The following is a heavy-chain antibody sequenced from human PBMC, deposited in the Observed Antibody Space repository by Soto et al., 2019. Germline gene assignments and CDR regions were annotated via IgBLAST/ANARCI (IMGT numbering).Heavy chain of an antibody. CDR3: ARDPGRNGYSRGDI. J-gene: IGHJ3*02. Sequence: GGSLRLSCAASGFTFSSYAMHWVRQAPGKGLEWVAVISYDGSNKYYADSVKGRFTISRDNSKNTLYLQMNSLRAEDTAVYYCARDPGRNGYSRGDIWGQGTMVTVSS. V-gene: IGHV3-30-3*01. CDR2: ISYDGSNK. D-gene: IGHD5-18*01. CDR1: GFTFSSYA.